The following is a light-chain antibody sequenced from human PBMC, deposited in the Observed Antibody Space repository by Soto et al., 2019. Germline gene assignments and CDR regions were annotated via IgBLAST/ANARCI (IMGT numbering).Light chain of an antibody. CDR1: SSDVGAYNY. CDR3: CSYAGNRRV. CDR2: EVN. J-gene: IGLJ3*02. Sequence: QSALTQPASVSGSPGQSITISCTGTSSDVGAYNYVSWFQQYPGKAPKLMIYEVNKRPSGVSYRFSGSKSGNTASLTISALQAEDEADYFCCSYAGNRRVFGGGTKLTVL. V-gene: IGLV2-23*02.